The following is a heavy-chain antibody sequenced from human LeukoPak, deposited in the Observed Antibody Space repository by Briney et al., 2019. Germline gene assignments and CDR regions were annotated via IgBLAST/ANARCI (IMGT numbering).Heavy chain of an antibody. J-gene: IGHJ4*02. CDR1: GGSIRSGDNY. V-gene: IGHV4-30-4*01. CDR3: ARARRSSGYYHFDH. CDR2: IYYSGST. D-gene: IGHD3-22*01. Sequence: SQTLTLTCTVSGGSIRSGDNYWSWIRQPPGKGLEWIGYIYYSGSTYYNPSLKNQLTISVDTSKNQFSLKLTSVTAADTAVYFCARARRSSGYYHFDHWGQGTLVSVSS.